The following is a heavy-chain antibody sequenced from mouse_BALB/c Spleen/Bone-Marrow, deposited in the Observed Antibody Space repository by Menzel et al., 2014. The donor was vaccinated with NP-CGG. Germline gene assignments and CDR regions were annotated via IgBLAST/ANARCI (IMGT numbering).Heavy chain of an antibody. V-gene: IGHV14-3*02. J-gene: IGHJ3*01. D-gene: IGHD1-1*01. CDR2: IDPANGNT. CDR3: ASYYYGSSLFAY. CDR1: GFNVKDTY. Sequence: EVKLMESGAELVKPGASVKLSCTASGFNVKDTYMHWVKQRPEQGLEWIGRIDPANGNTKYDPKFQGKATITADTSSNTAYLQVRSLTSEDTAVYYSASYYYGSSLFAYWGQGTLVTVSA.